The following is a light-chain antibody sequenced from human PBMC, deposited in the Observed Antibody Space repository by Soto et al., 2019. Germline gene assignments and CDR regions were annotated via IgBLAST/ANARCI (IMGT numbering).Light chain of an antibody. J-gene: IGKJ1*01. CDR2: KTS. V-gene: IGKV1-5*03. CDR3: QQYNSLWT. CDR1: QSISSW. Sequence: DIQMTQSPSTLSASVGDRFTITCRASQSISSWLAWYQQKPGKAPKLLIDKTSSLESGVPSRFSGSGSGTEFTLTISSLQPDDCATYYGQQYNSLWTFGQGTKVEIK.